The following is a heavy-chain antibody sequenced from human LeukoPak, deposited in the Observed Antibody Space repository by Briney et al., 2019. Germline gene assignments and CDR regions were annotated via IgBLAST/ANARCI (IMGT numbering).Heavy chain of an antibody. V-gene: IGHV4-30-4*01. CDR1: GGSISSGDYY. J-gene: IGHJ4*02. Sequence: SQTLSLTCTVSGGSISSGDYYWSWIRQPPGKGLEWIGYIYYSGSTYYNPSLKSRVTMSVDTSKNQFSLKLSSVTAADTAIYYCARENPSGYYNRPIDYWGQGTLVTVSS. CDR3: ARENPSGYYNRPIDY. CDR2: IYYSGST. D-gene: IGHD3-22*01.